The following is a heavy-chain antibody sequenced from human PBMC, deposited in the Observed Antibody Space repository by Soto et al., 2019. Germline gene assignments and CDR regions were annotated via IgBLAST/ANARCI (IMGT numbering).Heavy chain of an antibody. CDR2: IKSKTDGGTT. D-gene: IGHD5-12*01. CDR3: TKGLRGDSRTLYGMDV. J-gene: IGHJ6*02. V-gene: IGHV3-15*01. CDR1: GFTFSNAW. Sequence: EVQLVESGGGLVKPGGSLRLSCAASGFTFSNAWMSWVRQAPGKVLEWVGRIKSKTDGGTTDYAAPVKGRFTISRDDSKNTLYLQMYSLKIDDTAMYYCTKGLRGDSRTLYGMDVWGQGTTVTDSS.